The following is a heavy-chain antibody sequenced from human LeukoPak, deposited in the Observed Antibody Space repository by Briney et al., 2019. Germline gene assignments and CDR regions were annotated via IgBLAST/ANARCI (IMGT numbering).Heavy chain of an antibody. V-gene: IGHV3-30*02. CDR2: IRYDGSNK. D-gene: IGHD4-11*01. Sequence: GGSLRLSCAASGFTFSSYGMHWVRQAPGKGLEWVAFIRYDGSNKYYADSVKGRFTISRDNSKNTLYLQMNSLRAEDTAVYYCAKDLSSNYYYYYYYMDVWGKGTTVTVSS. CDR3: AKDLSSNYYYYYYYMDV. CDR1: GFTFSSYG. J-gene: IGHJ6*03.